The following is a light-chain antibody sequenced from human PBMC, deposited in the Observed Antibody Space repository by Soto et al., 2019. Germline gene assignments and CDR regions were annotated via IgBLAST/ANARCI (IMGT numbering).Light chain of an antibody. CDR1: QNISNW. CDR2: GAS. V-gene: IGKV1-12*01. J-gene: IGKJ5*01. CDR3: QPASSLPP. Sequence: DIEMTQSPASVSSSAGDRVTITCRASQNISNWLSVYQQKPGEAAKLLISGASSLQSGVPSRFSGSGSGTDFSLTISSLQPEDFATYFCQPASSLPPFCQGTRLEIK.